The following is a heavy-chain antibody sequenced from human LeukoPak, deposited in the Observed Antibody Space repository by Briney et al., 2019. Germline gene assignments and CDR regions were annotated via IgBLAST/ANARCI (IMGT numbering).Heavy chain of an antibody. CDR1: GDSIRNYY. CDR2: VDKSGST. V-gene: IGHV4-59*01. J-gene: IGHJ5*02. Sequence: SETLSLTCSVSGDSIRNYYWSWIRQSPGKGLEWIGYVDKSGSTNYNPSFKSRVIVSSDTSRNEFSLNLNSVTAADTAIYYCARGGSSCYGCHNWSDPWGQGTRVTVSS. CDR3: ARGGSSCYGCHNWSDP. D-gene: IGHD2-2*01.